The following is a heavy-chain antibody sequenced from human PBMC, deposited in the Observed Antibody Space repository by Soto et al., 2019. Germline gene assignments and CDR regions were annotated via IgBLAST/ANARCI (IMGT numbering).Heavy chain of an antibody. V-gene: IGHV4-30-4*01. Sequence: SETLSLTCTVSGDSISSGDYYWRWIRQPPGKGLEWIGCIYYSGNTYYNPSLKRRFSISVDTSKNQFSLQLSSVTVADTAVYYCAREFKRYSSPPGPIEYWGLGTLVTVS. D-gene: IGHD6-13*01. CDR2: IYYSGNT. CDR3: AREFKRYSSPPGPIEY. J-gene: IGHJ4*02. CDR1: GDSISSGDYY.